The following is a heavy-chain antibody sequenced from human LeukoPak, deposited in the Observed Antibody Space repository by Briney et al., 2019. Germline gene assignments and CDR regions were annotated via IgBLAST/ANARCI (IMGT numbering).Heavy chain of an antibody. Sequence: PSETLSLTCTVSGGAISIYYWGWVRQPPGKGLEWSGYIYYSGSTNSNPSLKRRVTISEETSKSPFSLKRSSVCAAATAVYYCARKEYYGFSSGYYITWGQGTLVTVSS. CDR3: ARKEYYGFSSGYYIT. CDR1: GGAISIYY. V-gene: IGHV4-59*01. J-gene: IGHJ4*02. D-gene: IGHD3-3*01. CDR2: IYYSGST.